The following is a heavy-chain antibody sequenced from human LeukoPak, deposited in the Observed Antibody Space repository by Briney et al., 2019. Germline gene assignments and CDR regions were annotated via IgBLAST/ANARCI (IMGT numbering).Heavy chain of an antibody. J-gene: IGHJ3*01. V-gene: IGHV4-59*08. CDR2: VYYTGRT. D-gene: IGHD3-10*01. CDR3: ARHMSVSYDAFDL. Sequence: PSETLSLTCSVSDGSTTGYYWSWIRQPPGKGLELIAYVYYTGRTLYNPSLESRVTISVDTSKTQFSLTVTSVTAADTAVYYCARHMSVSYDAFDLWGRGTTVTVSS. CDR1: DGSTTGYY.